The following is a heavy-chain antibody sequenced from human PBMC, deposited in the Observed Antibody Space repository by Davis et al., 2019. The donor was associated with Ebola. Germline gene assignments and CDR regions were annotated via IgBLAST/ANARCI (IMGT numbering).Heavy chain of an antibody. CDR3: AKTYCSGTSCSWEHHYYYYYMDV. V-gene: IGHV3-11*01. Sequence: GESLKISCEVSGFTFSDYYMSWIRQAPGKGLERIAYIGPSGNSFYCADFVQGRFTISRDNSKNTLDLQMNSLRAEDTAVYYCAKTYCSGTSCSWEHHYYYYYMDVWGKGTSVIVSS. J-gene: IGHJ6*03. CDR2: IGPSGNSF. CDR1: GFTFSDYY. D-gene: IGHD2-2*01.